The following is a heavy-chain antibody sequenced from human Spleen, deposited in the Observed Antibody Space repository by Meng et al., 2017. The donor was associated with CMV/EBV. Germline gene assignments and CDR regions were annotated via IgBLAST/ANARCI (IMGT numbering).Heavy chain of an antibody. CDR3: AKIGIAGAQRGLEY. D-gene: IGHD6-13*01. V-gene: IGHV3-23*01. Sequence: GGSLRLSCAASGFTFDNYWMTWVRQAPGKGLEWVSLIDGNGGTTYYADSVKGRFTLSRDNSRNTVYLQMNSLRVEDTAVYYCAKIGIAGAQRGLEYWGQGTLVTVSS. J-gene: IGHJ4*02. CDR1: GFTFDNYW. CDR2: IDGNGGTT.